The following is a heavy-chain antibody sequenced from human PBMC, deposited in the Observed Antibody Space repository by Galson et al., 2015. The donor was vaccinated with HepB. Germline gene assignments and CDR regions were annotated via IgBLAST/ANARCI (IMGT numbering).Heavy chain of an antibody. CDR3: ANGIAVAGRDDAFDI. D-gene: IGHD6-19*01. V-gene: IGHV3-30*18. J-gene: IGHJ3*02. CDR2: ISYDGSNK. Sequence: SLRLSCAASGFTFSSYGMHWVRQAPGKGLEWVAVISYDGSNKYYADSVKGRFTISRDNSKNTLYLQMNSLRAEDTAVYYCANGIAVAGRDDAFDIWGQGTMVTVSS. CDR1: GFTFSSYG.